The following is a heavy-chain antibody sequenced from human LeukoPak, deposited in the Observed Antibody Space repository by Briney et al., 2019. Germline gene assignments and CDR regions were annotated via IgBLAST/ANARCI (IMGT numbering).Heavy chain of an antibody. CDR3: ARDHVLLWFGELYSYGMDV. J-gene: IGHJ6*04. V-gene: IGHV4-59*12. D-gene: IGHD3-10*01. CDR2: IYYSGST. Sequence: ASETLSLTCTVSGGSISSYYWSWIRQPPGKGLEWIGYIYYSGSTYYNPSLKSRVTISVDTSKNQFSLKLSSVTAADTAVYYCARDHVLLWFGELYSYGMDVWGKGTTVTVSS. CDR1: GGSISSYY.